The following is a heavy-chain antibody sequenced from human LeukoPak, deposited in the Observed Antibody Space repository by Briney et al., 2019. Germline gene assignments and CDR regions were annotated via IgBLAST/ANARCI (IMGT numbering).Heavy chain of an antibody. CDR3: ARDEDYGISVNVDY. CDR2: ISTYNGNT. J-gene: IGHJ4*02. V-gene: IGHV1-18*01. D-gene: IGHD4-17*01. Sequence: ASVKVSCKASGYSFVLYGISWVRPAPGQGPEGMGWISTYNGNTKYAQKFQGRVTMTTDTSTSTAYMELRSLRSDDPAVYYCARDEDYGISVNVDYWGQGTLVTVSS. CDR1: GYSFVLYG.